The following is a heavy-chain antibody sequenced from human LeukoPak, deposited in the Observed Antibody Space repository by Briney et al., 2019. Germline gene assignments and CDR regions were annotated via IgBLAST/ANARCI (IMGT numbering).Heavy chain of an antibody. CDR1: GYTFTSYD. V-gene: IGHV1-8*02. CDR3: AISGYCSSTSCYTAPHFDY. CDR2: MNPNSGNT. D-gene: IGHD2-2*02. Sequence: ASVNVSCKASGYTFTSYDINWVRQATGQGLEWMGWMNPNSGNTGYAQKFQGRVTMTRNTSISTAYMELSSLRSEDTAVYYCAISGYCSSTSCYTAPHFDYWGQGTLVTVSS. J-gene: IGHJ4*02.